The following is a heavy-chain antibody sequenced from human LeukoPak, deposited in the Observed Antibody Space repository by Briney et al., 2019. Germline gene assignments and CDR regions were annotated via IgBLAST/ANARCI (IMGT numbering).Heavy chain of an antibody. CDR1: GFTFDDYG. V-gene: IGHV3-20*04. CDR3: VREHYNYYMDL. J-gene: IGHJ6*03. CDR2: INWNGGST. Sequence: WGSLRLSCAASGFTFDDYGMSWVRQAPGKGLEWVSGINWNGGSTDYADSVKGRFTISRDNGKNSLYLQMNSLRAEDTALYYCVREHYNYYMDLWGKGTTVTVSS.